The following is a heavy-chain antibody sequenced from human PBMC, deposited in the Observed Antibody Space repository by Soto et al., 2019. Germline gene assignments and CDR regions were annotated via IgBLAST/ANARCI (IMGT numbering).Heavy chain of an antibody. Sequence: EVQLVESGGGLVQPGGSLRLSCAASGFTFSSYDMHWVRQATGKGLEWVSAIGTAGDTYYPGSVKGRFTISRENAKNSLYLQMNSLRAGDTAVYYCARGPGEWLVRGSYGMDVWGQGTTVTVSS. J-gene: IGHJ6*02. CDR1: GFTFSSYD. V-gene: IGHV3-13*01. D-gene: IGHD6-19*01. CDR2: IGTAGDT. CDR3: ARGPGEWLVRGSYGMDV.